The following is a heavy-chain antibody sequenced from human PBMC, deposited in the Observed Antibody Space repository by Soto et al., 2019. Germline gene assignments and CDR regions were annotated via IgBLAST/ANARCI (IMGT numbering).Heavy chain of an antibody. J-gene: IGHJ3*02. D-gene: IGHD3-22*01. CDR2: IYYSGST. CDR3: ERGRRYYYDSSGPGGAFDI. V-gene: IGHV4-59*01. CDR1: GFTISSYY. Sequence: GALLLSCAASGFTISSYYWSWIRQPAGKGLEWIGYIYYSGSTNYNPSLKSRVTISVDTSKNQFSLKLSSVTAADTAVYYCERGRRYYYDSSGPGGAFDIWGQGTMVTVSS.